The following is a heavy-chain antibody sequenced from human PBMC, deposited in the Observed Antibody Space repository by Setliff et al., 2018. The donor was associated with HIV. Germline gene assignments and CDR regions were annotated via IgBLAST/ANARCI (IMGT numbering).Heavy chain of an antibody. CDR2: IYYSGST. V-gene: IGHV4-39*07. J-gene: IGHJ4*02. CDR3: ARYSPRGYTLTGPY. Sequence: SETLSLTCSVSGDSISSSSYYWGWIRQPPGKGLEWIGSIYYSGSTYYNPSLNSRVTISVDASKNQFSLKLTSVTAADTAVYYCARYSPRGYTLTGPYWGQGTLVTVSS. CDR1: GDSISSSSYY. D-gene: IGHD6-25*01.